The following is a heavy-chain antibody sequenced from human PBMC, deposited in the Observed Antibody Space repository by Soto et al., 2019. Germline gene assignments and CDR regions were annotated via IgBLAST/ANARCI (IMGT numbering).Heavy chain of an antibody. V-gene: IGHV4-34*01. D-gene: IGHD3-3*01. Sequence: SETLSLTCAVYGGSFSGYYWNWIRQTPGTGLEWLGYMHDSGTTSYNPSLKSRVTISRDTSKNQFSLKLTSVSAADTAVYFCARGGLYDLWSGLFDWGQGIRVTVSS. CDR1: GGSFSGYY. J-gene: IGHJ4*02. CDR2: MHDSGTT. CDR3: ARGGLYDLWSGLFD.